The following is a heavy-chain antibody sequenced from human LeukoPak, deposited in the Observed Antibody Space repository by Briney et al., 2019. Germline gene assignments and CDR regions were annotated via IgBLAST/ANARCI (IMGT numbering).Heavy chain of an antibody. CDR3: ARGPEAVGGTEYYFDY. CDR1: GGSFSGYY. D-gene: IGHD6-19*01. V-gene: IGHV4-34*01. Sequence: SETLSLTCAVYGGSFSGYYWSWIRQPPGKGLEWIGEINHSGSTNYNPSLESRVTISVDTSKNQFSLKLSSVTAADTAVYYCARGPEAVGGTEYYFDYWGQGTLVTVSS. CDR2: INHSGST. J-gene: IGHJ4*02.